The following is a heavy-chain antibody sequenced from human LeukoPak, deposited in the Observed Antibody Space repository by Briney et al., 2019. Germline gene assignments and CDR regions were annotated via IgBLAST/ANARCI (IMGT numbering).Heavy chain of an antibody. V-gene: IGHV1-69*04. D-gene: IGHD6-19*01. Sequence: SVKVSCKASGGTFTSYAISWVRQAPGQGLEWMGRIIPILGIANYAQKFQGRVTITADKSTSTAYMELSSLRSEDTAVYYCARDRGAVALFDYWGQGTLVTVSS. CDR1: GGTFTSYA. J-gene: IGHJ4*02. CDR2: IIPILGIA. CDR3: ARDRGAVALFDY.